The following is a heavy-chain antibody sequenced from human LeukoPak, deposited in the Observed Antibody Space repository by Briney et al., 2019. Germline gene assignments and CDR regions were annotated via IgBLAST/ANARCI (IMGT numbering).Heavy chain of an antibody. V-gene: IGHV3-43*01. D-gene: IGHD3-10*02. CDR2: AGWAGGTT. CDR1: GFTFDRYT. Sequence: TGGSLRLSCATSGFTFDRYTIHWVRQAPGKGLEWVSLAGWAGGTTYYSDSVRGRFTISRDSGKNSVYLQTNSLTTDDTAFYFCAKELDTMFFDYWGQGALVTVSS. CDR3: AKELDTMFFDY. J-gene: IGHJ4*02.